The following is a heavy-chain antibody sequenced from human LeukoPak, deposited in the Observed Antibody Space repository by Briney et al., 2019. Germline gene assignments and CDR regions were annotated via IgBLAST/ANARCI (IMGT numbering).Heavy chain of an antibody. CDR3: ARGYSYGHPFDY. CDR2: IYYSGST. Sequence: SETLSLTCTVSGGSISSSSYSWGWIRQPPGKGLEWIGSIYYSGSTYYNPSLKSRVTISVDTSKNQFSLKLSSVTAADTAVYYCARGYSYGHPFDYWGQGTLVTVSS. J-gene: IGHJ4*02. D-gene: IGHD5-18*01. V-gene: IGHV4-39*01. CDR1: GGSISSSSYS.